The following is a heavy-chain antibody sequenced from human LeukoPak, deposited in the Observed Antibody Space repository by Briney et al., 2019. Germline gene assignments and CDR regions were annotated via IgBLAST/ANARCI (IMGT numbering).Heavy chain of an antibody. D-gene: IGHD2-15*01. CDR2: ISSSSSYI. CDR1: GFTFSSYS. Sequence: GGSLRLSCAASGFTFSSYSMNWVRQAPGKGLEWVSSISSSSSYIYYADSVKGRFTISRDSAKNSLYLQMNSLRAEDTAVYYCARGDQDIVVVVAATVFDCWGQGTLVTVSS. J-gene: IGHJ4*02. CDR3: ARGDQDIVVVVAATVFDC. V-gene: IGHV3-21*01.